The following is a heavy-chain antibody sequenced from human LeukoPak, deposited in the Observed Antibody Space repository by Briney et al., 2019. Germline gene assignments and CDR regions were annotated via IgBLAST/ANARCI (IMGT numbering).Heavy chain of an antibody. V-gene: IGHV4-59*12. CDR3: ARDATSTGLGSFFEY. CDR2: IYYSGST. J-gene: IGHJ4*02. CDR1: GGSISNYY. D-gene: IGHD2-2*01. Sequence: DPSETLSLTCTVSGGSISNYYWSWIRQLPGKGLEWIGYIYYSGSTKYNPSLKSRVTISVDTSKNQFSLKLSSVTAADTAVYYCARDATSTGLGSFFEYWGQGTLVTVSS.